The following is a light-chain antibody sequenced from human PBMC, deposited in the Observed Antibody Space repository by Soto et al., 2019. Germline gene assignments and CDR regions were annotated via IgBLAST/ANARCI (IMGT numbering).Light chain of an antibody. Sequence: DIQVTQSPPTLSASVGDRVTITCRASQTISTWMAWYQQKPGKAPKLLVYDASTLQSGVASRFSGSGSGTEFTLIISNLQPDDFATYYCQQYDNYPLTFGGGTKVDIK. CDR2: DAS. V-gene: IGKV1-5*01. J-gene: IGKJ4*01. CDR1: QTISTW. CDR3: QQYDNYPLT.